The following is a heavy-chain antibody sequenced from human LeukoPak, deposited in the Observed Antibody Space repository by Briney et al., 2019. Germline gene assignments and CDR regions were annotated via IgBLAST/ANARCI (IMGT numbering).Heavy chain of an antibody. CDR1: GGSISSHY. CDR2: LYYSGST. J-gene: IGHJ3*02. Sequence: SETLSLTCTVSGGSISSHYWSWIRQPPGKGLEWIGYLYYSGSTNYNPSLKSRVTISVDTSKNQFSLKLSSVTAADTAVYYCASHASDEYGPAPYGFDIWGQGTMVTVSS. D-gene: IGHD4/OR15-4a*01. CDR3: ASHASDEYGPAPYGFDI. V-gene: IGHV4-59*08.